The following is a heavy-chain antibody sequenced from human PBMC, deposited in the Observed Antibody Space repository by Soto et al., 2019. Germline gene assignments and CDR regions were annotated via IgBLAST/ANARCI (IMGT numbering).Heavy chain of an antibody. CDR2: ISPKSGGT. Sequence: ASVKVSCKASGYTFTGYYMHWVRQARGQGFEWMGRISPKSGGTNYAQKFQGRVTMTWDTSLNTAYMELSSLMFEDTAVYYCARPQGYVSDWYYFDLWGQGTLVTVSS. CDR1: GYTFTGYY. D-gene: IGHD3-9*01. V-gene: IGHV1-2*02. J-gene: IGHJ4*02. CDR3: ARPQGYVSDWYYFDL.